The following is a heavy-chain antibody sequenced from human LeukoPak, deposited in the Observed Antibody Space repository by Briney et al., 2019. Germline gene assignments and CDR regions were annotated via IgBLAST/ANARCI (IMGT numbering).Heavy chain of an antibody. CDR2: ISGIGGST. CDR1: GFTFSSYA. D-gene: IGHD3-22*01. CDR3: AKEGYDSSGNYFDY. J-gene: IGHJ4*02. Sequence: GGSLRLSCAASGFTFSSYAMSWVRQAPGKGLEWVSAISGIGGSTYYADSVKGRFTISRDNSKNTLYLQMNSMRAEVTAVYYCAKEGYDSSGNYFDYWGQGTLVTVSS. V-gene: IGHV3-23*01.